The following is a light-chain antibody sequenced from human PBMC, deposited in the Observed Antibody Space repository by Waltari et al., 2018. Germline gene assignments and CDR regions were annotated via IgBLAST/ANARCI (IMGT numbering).Light chain of an antibody. V-gene: IGKV3-11*01. Sequence: TPSCRASQRVSSYLAWYQQKPGQAPRLLIYDASNRATGIPARFSGSGSGTDFTLTISSLEPEDFAVYYCQQRSNRLTFGGGTKVEIK. CDR3: QQRSNRLT. CDR1: QRVSSY. CDR2: DAS. J-gene: IGKJ4*01.